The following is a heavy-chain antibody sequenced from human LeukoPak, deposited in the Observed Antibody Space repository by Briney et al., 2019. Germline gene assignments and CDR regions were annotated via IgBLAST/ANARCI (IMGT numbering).Heavy chain of an antibody. J-gene: IGHJ4*02. CDR3: ARGLRGGVTYYYDSSGYFNY. D-gene: IGHD3-22*01. CDR1: GGSISSGSYY. Sequence: SETLSLTCTVSGGSISSGSYYWSWIRQPAGKGLEWIGRIYTSGSTNSHPSLKSRATIPVTASKNHFTLKLSAVTAADTAVYYCARGLRGGVTYYYDSSGYFNYWGQGTLVTVSS. CDR2: IYTSGST. V-gene: IGHV4-61*02.